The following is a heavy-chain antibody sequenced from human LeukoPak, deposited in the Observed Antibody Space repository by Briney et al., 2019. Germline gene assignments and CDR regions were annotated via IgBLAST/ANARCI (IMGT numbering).Heavy chain of an antibody. CDR3: ARSGYYDSSGYFDY. CDR2: IYYSGST. V-gene: IGHV4-59*08. Sequence: PSETLSLTCTVSGGSISSYYWSWIRQPPGKGLEWIGYIYYSGSTNYNPSLKSRVTISVDTSKSQFSLKLSSVTAADTAVYYCARSGYYDSSGYFDYWGQGTLVTVSS. D-gene: IGHD3-22*01. CDR1: GGSISSYY. J-gene: IGHJ4*02.